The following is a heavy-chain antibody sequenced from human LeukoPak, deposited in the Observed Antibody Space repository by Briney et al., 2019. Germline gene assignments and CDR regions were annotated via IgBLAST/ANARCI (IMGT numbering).Heavy chain of an antibody. CDR1: GYTFTSYG. J-gene: IGHJ5*02. CDR3: ARDLAWGKSTLNKSHTAWLDP. D-gene: IGHD3-16*01. V-gene: IGHV1-18*01. CDR2: ISAYNGNT. Sequence: GASVKVSRKASGYTFTSYGISWVRQAPGQGLEWMGWISAYNGNTNYAQKLQGRVTMTTGTSTSTAYMELRSLRSDDTAIYYCARDLAWGKSTLNKSHTAWLDPWGQGTLVTVSS.